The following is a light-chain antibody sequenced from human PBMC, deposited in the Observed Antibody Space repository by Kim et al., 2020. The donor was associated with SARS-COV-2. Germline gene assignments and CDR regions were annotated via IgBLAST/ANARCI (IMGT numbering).Light chain of an antibody. V-gene: IGKV1-5*03. CDR3: QQYETYWT. CDR2: KAS. Sequence: DIQMTQSPSTLSASVGDRVTITCRASQNIDNWLAWYQQKPGKAPKLLIYKASKLHSGVPSRFSGSGSGTEFTLTISSLQPDDFGIYFCQQYETYWTFGRGTKVDIK. CDR1: QNIDNW. J-gene: IGKJ1*01.